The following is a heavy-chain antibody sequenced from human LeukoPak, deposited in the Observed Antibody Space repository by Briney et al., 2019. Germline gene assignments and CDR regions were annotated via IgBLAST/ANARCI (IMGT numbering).Heavy chain of an antibody. J-gene: IGHJ4*02. Sequence: SETLSLTCAVSGGSISSNSYYWGWIRQPPGKGLEWIGSIYYSGSTYYNPSLKSRVTISVDTSKNQFSLKLSSVTAADTAVYYCATEAIAVAGTLDYWGQGTLVTVSS. V-gene: IGHV4-39*07. CDR2: IYYSGST. CDR1: GGSISSNSYY. CDR3: ATEAIAVAGTLDY. D-gene: IGHD6-19*01.